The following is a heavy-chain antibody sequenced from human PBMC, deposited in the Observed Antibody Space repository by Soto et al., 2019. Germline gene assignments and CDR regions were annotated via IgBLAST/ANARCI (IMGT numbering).Heavy chain of an antibody. J-gene: IGHJ4*02. CDR3: ARDTFSGDSSGPHY. CDR2: IYPGASAT. Sequence: GDAVKISVDACRYRSMRYWYAWVRVVPRKGLAWMGLIYPGASATRYSPSFQGQVTISADKSIPTAYLQWSSLKAPATALYYCARDTFSGDSSGPHYWGQGTLVTVSS. D-gene: IGHD3-22*01. CDR1: RYRSMRYW. V-gene: IGHV5-51*01.